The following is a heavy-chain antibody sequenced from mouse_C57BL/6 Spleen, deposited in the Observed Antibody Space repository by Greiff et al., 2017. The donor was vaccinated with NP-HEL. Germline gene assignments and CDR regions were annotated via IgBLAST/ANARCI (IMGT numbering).Heavy chain of an antibody. CDR1: GYTFTSYW. CDR3: ARDYYYGSSYAY. J-gene: IGHJ3*01. V-gene: IGHV1-61*01. Sequence: VQLQQPGAELVRPGSSVKLSCKASGYTFTSYWMDWVKQRPGQGLEWIGNIYPSASETHYNQKFKDKASLTVDKSSSTAYMQLSSLTSEDSAVYYCARDYYYGSSYAYWGQGTLVTVSA. D-gene: IGHD1-1*01. CDR2: IYPSASET.